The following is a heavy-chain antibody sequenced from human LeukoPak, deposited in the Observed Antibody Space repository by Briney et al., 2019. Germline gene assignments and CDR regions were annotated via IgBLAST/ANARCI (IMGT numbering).Heavy chain of an antibody. CDR2: IIPIFGTA. CDR3: ARVLKGYCSGGSCYGGFDY. CDR1: GGTFSSYA. J-gene: IGHJ4*02. V-gene: IGHV1-69*05. D-gene: IGHD2-15*01. Sequence: SVKVSCKASGGTFSSYAISWVRQAPGQGLEWMGRIIPIFGTANYAQKFQGRVTITTDESTSTAYVELSSLRSEDTAVYYCARVLKGYCSGGSCYGGFDYWGQGTLVTVSS.